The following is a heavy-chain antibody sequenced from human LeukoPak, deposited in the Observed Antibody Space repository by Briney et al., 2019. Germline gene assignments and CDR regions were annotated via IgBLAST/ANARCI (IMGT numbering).Heavy chain of an antibody. D-gene: IGHD6-13*01. CDR2: IYYSGNT. CDR1: GYSISSGYY. J-gene: IGHJ6*03. CDR3: ARVVSSSWDYYYYMDV. Sequence: PSETLSLTCTVSGYSISSGYYWGWIRQPPGKGLEWIGYIYYSGNTNYNPSLKSRVTISVDTSKNQFSLKLSSVTAADTAVYYCARVVSSSWDYYYYMDVWGKGTTVTISS. V-gene: IGHV4-61*01.